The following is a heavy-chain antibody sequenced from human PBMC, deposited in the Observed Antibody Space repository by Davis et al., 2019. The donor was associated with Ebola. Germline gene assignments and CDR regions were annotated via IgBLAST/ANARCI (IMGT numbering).Heavy chain of an antibody. CDR3: ARDLGTMVDV. D-gene: IGHD3-10*01. CDR2: VIPILGTA. V-gene: IGHV1-69*08. Sequence: SVKVSCKASGGTFSNYTFHWVRQAPGQGLEWMGRVIPILGTADYAQRFQGRVTITADKSTSTAYMELSSLRSEDTAVYYCARDLGTMVDVWGQGTTVTVSS. J-gene: IGHJ6*02. CDR1: GGTFSNYT.